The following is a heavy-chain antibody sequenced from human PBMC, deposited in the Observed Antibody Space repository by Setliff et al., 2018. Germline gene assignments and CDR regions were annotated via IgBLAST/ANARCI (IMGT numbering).Heavy chain of an antibody. D-gene: IGHD3-3*01. J-gene: IGHJ6*02. CDR2: MNPNSGNT. Sequence: ASVKVSCKASGYTFTSYDINWVRQATGQGLEWMGWMNPNSGNTGYAQKFQGRGIITRNTSISTAYMELSSLRSEDTAVYYCAKVNNRFWSGYYPYYYGMDVWGQGTTVTVSS. V-gene: IGHV1-8*02. CDR3: AKVNNRFWSGYYPYYYGMDV. CDR1: GYTFTSYD.